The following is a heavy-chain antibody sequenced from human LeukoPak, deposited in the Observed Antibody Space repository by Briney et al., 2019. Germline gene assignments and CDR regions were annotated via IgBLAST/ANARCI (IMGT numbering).Heavy chain of an antibody. CDR2: ISSSGDVI. CDR1: GFTFSDYY. V-gene: IGHV3-11*01. D-gene: IGHD1-1*01. Sequence: GGSLRLSCAVSGFTFSDYYMSWIRQAPGKGLDWLSYISSSGDVIYYADSVKGQGRFTISRDNAKNSLHLQINSLRAEDTAVYFCARNHPSRNDGWPLFDYWGRGTLVTVFS. CDR3: ARNHPSRNDGWPLFDY. J-gene: IGHJ4*02.